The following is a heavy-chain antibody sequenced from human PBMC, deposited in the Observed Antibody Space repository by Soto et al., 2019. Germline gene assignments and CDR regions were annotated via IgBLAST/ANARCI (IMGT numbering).Heavy chain of an antibody. J-gene: IGHJ6*02. CDR2: IIPIFGTA. D-gene: IGHD2-21*02. CDR3: AGGGNSPYYYYYGMDV. Sequence: GASVKVSCKASGGTFSSYAISWVRQAPGQGLEWMGGIIPIFGTANYAQKFQGRVTITADESTSTAYMELSSLRSEDTAVYYCAGGGNSPYYYYYGMDVWGQGTTVTSP. CDR1: GGTFSSYA. V-gene: IGHV1-69*13.